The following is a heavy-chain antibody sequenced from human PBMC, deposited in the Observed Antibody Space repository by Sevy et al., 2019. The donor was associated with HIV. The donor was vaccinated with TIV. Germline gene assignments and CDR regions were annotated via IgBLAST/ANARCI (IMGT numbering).Heavy chain of an antibody. D-gene: IGHD2-21*01. V-gene: IGHV1-69*13. Sequence: ASVKVSCKASGGTFSSYAISWVRQAPGQGLEWMGGIIPIFGTANYAQKFQGRVTITADESTSTAYMELSSLRSEDTAVHYCAREKVVNIVVVIAPGYYGMDVWGQGTTVTVSS. CDR1: GGTFSSYA. J-gene: IGHJ6*02. CDR3: AREKVVNIVVVIAPGYYGMDV. CDR2: IIPIFGTA.